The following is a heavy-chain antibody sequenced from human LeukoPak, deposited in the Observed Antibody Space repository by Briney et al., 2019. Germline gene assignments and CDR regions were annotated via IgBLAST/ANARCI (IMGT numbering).Heavy chain of an antibody. CDR2: TSSSDAGT. D-gene: IGHD6-13*01. Sequence: GGSLRLSCAASGFTLSSYAMSWVRQAPGKGLEWVSATSSSDAGTYYAESVRGRFTISRDNAKNSLYLQMNSLRAEDTAVYYCARDLSQHGDAFDIWGQGTMVTVSS. V-gene: IGHV3-23*01. CDR3: ARDLSQHGDAFDI. J-gene: IGHJ3*02. CDR1: GFTLSSYA.